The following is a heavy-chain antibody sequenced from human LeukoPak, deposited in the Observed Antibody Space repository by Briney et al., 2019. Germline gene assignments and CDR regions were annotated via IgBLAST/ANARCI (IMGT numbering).Heavy chain of an antibody. CDR1: GFTFSSYA. Sequence: GGSLRPSCAASGFTFSSYAMSWVRQAPGKGLEWLGRIKSKTDGGTTDYAAPVKGRFTISRDDSKNTLYLQMNSLKTEDTAVYYCTTGNSGYWGQGTLVTVSS. J-gene: IGHJ4*02. CDR2: IKSKTDGGTT. CDR3: TTGNSGY. V-gene: IGHV3-15*01. D-gene: IGHD4-23*01.